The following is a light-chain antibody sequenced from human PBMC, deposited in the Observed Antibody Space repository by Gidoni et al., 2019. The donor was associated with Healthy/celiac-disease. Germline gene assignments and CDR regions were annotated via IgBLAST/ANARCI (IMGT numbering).Light chain of an antibody. CDR3: QQRSNWPRSIT. J-gene: IGKJ5*01. Sequence: ESGLTQSPATLSLSPGERATLSCRASQSVSSYLAWYQQKPGQAPRLLIYDASNRATGIPARFSGSGSGTDFTLTISSLEPEDFAVYYCQQRSNWPRSITFGQGTRLEIK. CDR1: QSVSSY. V-gene: IGKV3-11*01. CDR2: DAS.